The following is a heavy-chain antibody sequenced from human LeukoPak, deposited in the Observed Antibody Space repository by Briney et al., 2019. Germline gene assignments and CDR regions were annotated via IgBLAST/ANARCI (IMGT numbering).Heavy chain of an antibody. CDR3: ARHELVDTAMAPVPATCDY. CDR2: IYYSGST. Sequence: PSETLSLTCTVSGGSISSSSYYWGWIRQPPGKGLEWIGSIYYSGSTYYHPSLKSRVTISVDTSKNQFSLKLSSVTAADTAVYYCARHELVDTAMAPVPATCDYWGQGTLVTVSS. D-gene: IGHD5-18*01. V-gene: IGHV4-39*01. J-gene: IGHJ4*02. CDR1: GGSISSSSYY.